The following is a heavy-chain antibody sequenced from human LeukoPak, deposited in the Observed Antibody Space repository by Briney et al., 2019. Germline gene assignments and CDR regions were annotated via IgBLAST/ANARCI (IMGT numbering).Heavy chain of an antibody. Sequence: GASVTVSCKASGGTFSSHSLTWVRLAPGQGLEWMGGIIPVFGATNYAQKFQGRVTITADESTTTTYMELSSLRSEDTAVYYCACFPPYCGGDCPPDYWGQGTLITVSS. J-gene: IGHJ4*02. CDR1: GGTFSSHS. CDR3: ACFPPYCGGDCPPDY. V-gene: IGHV1-69*13. D-gene: IGHD2-21*01. CDR2: IIPVFGAT.